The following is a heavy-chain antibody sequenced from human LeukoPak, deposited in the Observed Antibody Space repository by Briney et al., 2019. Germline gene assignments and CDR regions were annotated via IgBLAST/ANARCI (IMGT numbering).Heavy chain of an antibody. D-gene: IGHD3-10*01. V-gene: IGHV3-30*03. J-gene: IGHJ3*02. CDR2: ISYDGNTK. CDR3: ARDRTYGAFDI. CDR1: GFTFSTYG. Sequence: GGSLRLSCAASGFTFSTYGMHWVRQAPGKGLEWVAVISYDGNTKFYADSVKGRFTISRDNAKNSLYLQMNSLRAEDTAVYYCARDRTYGAFDIWGQGTMVTVSS.